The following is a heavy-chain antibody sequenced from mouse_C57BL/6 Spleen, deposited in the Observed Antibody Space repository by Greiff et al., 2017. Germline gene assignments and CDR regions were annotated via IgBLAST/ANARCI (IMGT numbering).Heavy chain of an antibody. CDR3: SRDEEILRTWFAY. J-gene: IGHJ3*01. D-gene: IGHD1-1*01. V-gene: IGHV1-42*01. CDR1: GYSFTGYY. Sequence: EVMLQESGPELVKPGASVKLSCKASGYSFTGYYMNWVKQSPEKSLEWIGEINPSTGGTTYNEKFKGKATLTVDKSSSTAYMQLKRLADEDAAVYYCSRDEEILRTWFAYWGQGTLVTVSA. CDR2: INPSTGGT.